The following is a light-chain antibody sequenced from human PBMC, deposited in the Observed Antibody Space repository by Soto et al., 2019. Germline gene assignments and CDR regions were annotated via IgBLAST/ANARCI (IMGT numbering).Light chain of an antibody. V-gene: IGKV3-15*01. Sequence: EIVLTQSPATLSVSPGERATHSCRASHSVSSNLAWYQQKPVQAPRLLVYGASTRATGIPARFSGSGSGTELTLTISSLQSEDFAVYYCQQYNNWPYTFGQGTRLEI. CDR1: HSVSSN. CDR2: GAS. CDR3: QQYNNWPYT. J-gene: IGKJ5*01.